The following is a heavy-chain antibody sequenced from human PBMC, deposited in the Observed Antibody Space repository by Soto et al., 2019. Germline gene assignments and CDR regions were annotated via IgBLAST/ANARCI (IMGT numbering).Heavy chain of an antibody. CDR1: GFTFSSYA. CDR3: ARKQQQERYFDY. J-gene: IGHJ4*02. Sequence: GGSLRLSCAASGFTFSSYAMHWVRQAPGKGLEWVAVISYDGVNQYYADSVKGRFTISRDNSKNTLSLLMNSLRTEDTAVYYCARKQQQERYFDYWGQGTLVTVSS. D-gene: IGHD6-13*01. V-gene: IGHV3-30-3*01. CDR2: ISYDGVNQ.